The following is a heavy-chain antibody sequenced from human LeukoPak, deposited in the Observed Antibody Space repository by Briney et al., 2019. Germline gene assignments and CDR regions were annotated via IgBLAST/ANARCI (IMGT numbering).Heavy chain of an antibody. CDR1: GYSFTSYW. CDR2: IYPGDSDT. V-gene: IGHV5-51*01. D-gene: IGHD6-13*01. CDR3: ARHLFGSSWPKEIDY. J-gene: IGHJ4*02. Sequence: GESLKISCKGSGYSFTSYWIGRVRQMPGKGLEWMGIIYPGDSDTRYSPSFQGQVTISADKSISTAYLQWSSLKASDTAMYYCARHLFGSSWPKEIDYWGQGTLVTVSS.